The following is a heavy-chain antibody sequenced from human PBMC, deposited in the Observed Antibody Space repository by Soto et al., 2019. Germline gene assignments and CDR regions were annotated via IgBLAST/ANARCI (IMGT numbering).Heavy chain of an antibody. Sequence: ASVKVSCKASGNSFTTYYMHWVRQAPGQGLEWMGIINPSGGRTTYAQKFQGRVTMTRDTSTSTFHMELSSLTSEDTAVYYCAKVSLGAPTFTDYYYYGLDVWGQGTTVTVSS. CDR2: INPSGGRT. V-gene: IGHV1-46*01. J-gene: IGHJ6*02. D-gene: IGHD1-26*01. CDR1: GNSFTTYY. CDR3: AKVSLGAPTFTDYYYYGLDV.